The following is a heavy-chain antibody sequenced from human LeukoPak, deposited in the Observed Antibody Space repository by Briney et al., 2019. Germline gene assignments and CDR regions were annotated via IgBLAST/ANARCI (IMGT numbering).Heavy chain of an antibody. Sequence: PGGSLRLSCAASGFSFSSFWMTWVRQAPGKGLEWVANIKQDGSEKYYVDSVKGRFTISRDNAKNSLYLQMNSLRAEDTAVYYCAREPSGSLDYWGQGTLVTVSS. CDR2: IKQDGSEK. CDR1: GFSFSSFW. V-gene: IGHV3-7*01. J-gene: IGHJ4*02. D-gene: IGHD1-26*01. CDR3: AREPSGSLDY.